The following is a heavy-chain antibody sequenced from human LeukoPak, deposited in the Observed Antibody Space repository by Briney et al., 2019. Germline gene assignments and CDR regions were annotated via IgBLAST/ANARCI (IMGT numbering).Heavy chain of an antibody. Sequence: SETLSLTCTVPGGSISSYYWSWIRQPPGKGLEWIGYIYYSGSTNYNPSLKSRVTISVDTSKNQFSLKLSSVTAADTAVYYCARSPGYCSSTSCYGSYYGMDVWGQGTTVTVSS. CDR2: IYYSGST. J-gene: IGHJ6*02. V-gene: IGHV4-59*08. D-gene: IGHD2-2*03. CDR1: GGSISSYY. CDR3: ARSPGYCSSTSCYGSYYGMDV.